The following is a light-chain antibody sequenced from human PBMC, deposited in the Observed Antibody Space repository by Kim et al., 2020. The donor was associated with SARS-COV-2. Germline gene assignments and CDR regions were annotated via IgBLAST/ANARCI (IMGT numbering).Light chain of an antibody. J-gene: IGLJ2*01. CDR2: GNS. CDR1: SSNIGAGYD. CDR3: QSYDSSLSGSVV. Sequence: QSVLTQPPSVSGAPGQRVTISCTGSSSNIGAGYDVHWYQQLPGTAPKLLIYGNSNRPSGVPDRFSGSESGTSAFLAITGLQAEDEADYYCQSYDSSLSGSVVFGGGTKLTVL. V-gene: IGLV1-40*01.